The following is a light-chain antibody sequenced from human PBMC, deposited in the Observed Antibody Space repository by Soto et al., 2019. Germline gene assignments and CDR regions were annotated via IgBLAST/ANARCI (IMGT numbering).Light chain of an antibody. V-gene: IGLV1-40*01. CDR3: QSYDNSLRGSV. Sequence: QPVLTQPPSVSGAPGQRVTISCTGSSSNIGAGYGVHWYQQLPGTAPKLLIYGNTNRPSGVPDRFSGSKSGTSASLAITGLQAEDEADYYCQSYDNSLRGSVFGGGTKLTVL. CDR2: GNT. CDR1: SSNIGAGYG. J-gene: IGLJ3*02.